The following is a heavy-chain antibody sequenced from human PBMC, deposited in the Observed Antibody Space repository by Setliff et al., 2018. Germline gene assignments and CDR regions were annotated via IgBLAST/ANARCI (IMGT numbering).Heavy chain of an antibody. CDR3: ARTDDYYNFYAY. CDR1: GGSISSSSYY. CDR2: IYYSGST. D-gene: IGHD3-3*01. Sequence: SETLSLTCTVSGGSISSSSYYWGWIRQPPGKGLEWIGSIYYSGSTYYNPSLKSRVTISIDASKNQFSLKLDSVTAADTAVYYCARTDDYYNFYAYWGQGTQVTVSS. J-gene: IGHJ4*02. V-gene: IGHV4-39*07.